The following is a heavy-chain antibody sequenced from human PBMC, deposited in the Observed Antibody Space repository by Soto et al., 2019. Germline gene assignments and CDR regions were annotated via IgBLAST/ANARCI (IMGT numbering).Heavy chain of an antibody. V-gene: IGHV1-69*02. CDR3: AASYGSGYRAFDY. CDR1: GDTFSFYT. CDR2: INPIVSMS. Sequence: ASVKVSCKASGDTFSFYTINWVRQAPGLGLEWVGRINPIVSMSNYAQKFQGRVSMTADKSTSTAYMELRSLRSDDTAMYFCAASYGSGYRAFDYWGQGALVTVSS. J-gene: IGHJ4*02. D-gene: IGHD3-10*01.